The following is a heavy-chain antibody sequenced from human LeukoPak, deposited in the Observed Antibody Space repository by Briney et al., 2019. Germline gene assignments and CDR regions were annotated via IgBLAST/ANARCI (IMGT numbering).Heavy chain of an antibody. D-gene: IGHD3-22*01. CDR1: GFNFNNYS. CDR3: ARESSGYFY. V-gene: IGHV3-21*01. Sequence: PGGSLRLSCAASGFNFNNYSMNWVRQAPGKGLEWVSSISSSSSFRYYADSVKGRFTISRDNAKNSLYLQMNSLRAEDTAVYYCARESSGYFYWGQGTLVTVFS. CDR2: ISSSSSFR. J-gene: IGHJ4*02.